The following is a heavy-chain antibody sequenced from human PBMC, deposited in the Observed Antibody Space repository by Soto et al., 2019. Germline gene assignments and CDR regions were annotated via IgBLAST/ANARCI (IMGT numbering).Heavy chain of an antibody. D-gene: IGHD3-16*01. J-gene: IGHJ4*02. CDR1: GGTFSSYA. CDR2: IIPIFGTA. CDR3: ASWRSGRYTLPGY. Sequence: ASVKVSCKASGGTFSSYAISWVRQAPGQGLEWMGGIIPIFGTANYAQKFQGRVTITADESTSTAYMELSSLRSEDTAVYYCASWRSGRYTLPGYWGQGTLVTVSS. V-gene: IGHV1-69*13.